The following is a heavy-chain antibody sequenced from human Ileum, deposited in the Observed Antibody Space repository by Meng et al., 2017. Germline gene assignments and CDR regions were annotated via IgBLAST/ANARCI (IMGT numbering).Heavy chain of an antibody. Sequence: GGSLRLSCAASGFTFSSYAMSWVRQAPGKGLEWVSAISGSGGSTYYADSVKGRFTISRDNSKNTLYLQMNSLRAEDTAVYYCAKPTPPDMIVVVNFYPDFDYWGQGTLVTVSS. D-gene: IGHD3-22*01. CDR2: ISGSGGST. CDR1: GFTFSSYA. V-gene: IGHV3-23*01. CDR3: AKPTPPDMIVVVNFYPDFDY. J-gene: IGHJ4*02.